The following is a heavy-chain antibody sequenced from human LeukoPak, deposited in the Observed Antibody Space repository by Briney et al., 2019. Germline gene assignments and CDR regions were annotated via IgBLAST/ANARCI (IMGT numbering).Heavy chain of an antibody. CDR2: ISDGSRTM. Sequence: GSLRLSCAASGFSFGTYSLNWVRQAPGKGLEWIASISDGSRTMYYADSVKGRFTISRDNAKNSLYLQMNRLRDEDTAVYHCARKNYYYYGMDVWGQGTTVTVSS. CDR1: GFSFGTYS. V-gene: IGHV3-48*02. CDR3: ARKNYYYYGMDV. J-gene: IGHJ6*02.